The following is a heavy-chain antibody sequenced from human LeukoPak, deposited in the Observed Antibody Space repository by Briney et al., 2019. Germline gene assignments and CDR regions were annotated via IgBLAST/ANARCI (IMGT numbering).Heavy chain of an antibody. CDR2: INTDGSTT. CDR3: ARDSPWLPDPY. CDR1: GFTFSSHW. V-gene: IGHV3-74*01. Sequence: GGSLRLSCAASGFTFSSHWMHWVRQAPGKGLVWVSRINTDGSTTNYADSVKGRFTISRDNARNTLYLQMNSLRADDTAIYYCARDSPWLPDPYWGQGTLVTVSS. J-gene: IGHJ4*02. D-gene: IGHD5-24*01.